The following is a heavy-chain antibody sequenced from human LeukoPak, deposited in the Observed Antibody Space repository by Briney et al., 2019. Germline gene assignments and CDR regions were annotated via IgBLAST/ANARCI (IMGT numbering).Heavy chain of an antibody. J-gene: IGHJ5*02. D-gene: IGHD2-21*02. CDR2: IIPIFGTA. CDR1: GGTFSSYA. V-gene: IGHV1-69*13. Sequence: GASVKVSCKASGGTFSSYAISWVRQAPGQGLEWMGGIIPIFGTANYAQKFQGRVTITADESTSTAYMELSSLRSEDTAVYYCATEERLAYCGGDCSNWFDPWGQGTLVTVSS. CDR3: ATEERLAYCGGDCSNWFDP.